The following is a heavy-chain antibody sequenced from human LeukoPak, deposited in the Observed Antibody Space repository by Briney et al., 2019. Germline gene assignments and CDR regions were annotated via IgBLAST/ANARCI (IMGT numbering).Heavy chain of an antibody. CDR2: IYYSGST. CDR3: ARDPPLD. CDR1: GGSISRSSYY. J-gene: IGHJ4*02. V-gene: IGHV4-39*07. Sequence: SETLSLTCSVFGGSISRSSYYWGWIRQPPGMGLEWIGSIYYSGSTYYNPSLKSRVTISVDTSKNQFSLKLSSVTAADTAVYYCARDPPLDWGQGTLVTVSS.